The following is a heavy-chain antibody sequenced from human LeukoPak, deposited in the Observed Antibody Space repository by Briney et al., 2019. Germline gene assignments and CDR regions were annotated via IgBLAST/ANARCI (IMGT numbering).Heavy chain of an antibody. J-gene: IGHJ4*02. CDR3: ARDCGYYDFWSGYYI. CDR1: GVTFGSSG. V-gene: IGHV3-30*02. Sequence: GGSLRLSCTASGVTFGSSGMHWVRHAPGKGLEWVAFVRNDGTTKYYAKSVKGRSTISRDDSKNTLYLQMNSLRAEDTAVYYCARDCGYYDFWSGYYIWGQGTLVTVSS. CDR2: VRNDGTTK. D-gene: IGHD3-3*01.